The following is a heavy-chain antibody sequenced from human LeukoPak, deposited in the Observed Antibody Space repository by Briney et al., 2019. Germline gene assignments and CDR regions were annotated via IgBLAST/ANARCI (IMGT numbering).Heavy chain of an antibody. Sequence: GGSLRLSCAASGFTFSSYWMSWVRQAPGKGLEWVANIKQDGSEKYYVDSVKGRFTISRDNAKNSLYLQMNSPRAEDTAVYYCARSIYSNYVGYFDYWGQGTLVTVSS. CDR1: GFTFSSYW. CDR2: IKQDGSEK. CDR3: ARSIYSNYVGYFDY. V-gene: IGHV3-7*01. J-gene: IGHJ4*02. D-gene: IGHD4-11*01.